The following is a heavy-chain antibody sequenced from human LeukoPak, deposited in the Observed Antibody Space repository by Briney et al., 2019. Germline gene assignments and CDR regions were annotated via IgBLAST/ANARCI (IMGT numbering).Heavy chain of an antibody. CDR2: IIPIFGTA. J-gene: IGHJ6*03. CDR1: GYTFTSYG. CDR3: ARDRFSSSRIHMDV. D-gene: IGHD6-13*01. V-gene: IGHV1-69*06. Sequence: SVKVSCKASGYTFTSYGISWVRQAPGQGLEWMGGIIPIFGTANYAQKFQGRVTITADKSTSTAYMELSSLRSEDTAVYYCARDRFSSSRIHMDVWGKGTTVTVSS.